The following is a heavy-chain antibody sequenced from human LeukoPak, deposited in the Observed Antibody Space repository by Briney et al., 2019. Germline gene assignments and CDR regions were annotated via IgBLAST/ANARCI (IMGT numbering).Heavy chain of an antibody. D-gene: IGHD3-16*01. J-gene: IGHJ4*02. Sequence: GGSLKLSCAASGFPFSRYSMNWVRQAPGEGPEWVSSISSSSNKDYVDSVKGRFTVSRGNAKNSLYLQMDSLRVEDTAVYYCARDPPSRGTRYFDYWGQGILVTVSS. CDR2: ISSSSNK. V-gene: IGHV3-21*01. CDR1: GFPFSRYS. CDR3: ARDPPSRGTRYFDY.